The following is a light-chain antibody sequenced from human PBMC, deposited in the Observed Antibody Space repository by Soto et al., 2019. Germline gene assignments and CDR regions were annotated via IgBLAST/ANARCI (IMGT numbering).Light chain of an antibody. CDR2: EVS. Sequence: QSALTQPASVSGSPGQSITISCTGTNSDIGSYDLVSWYQQHPGKAPKLMIYEVSKRPSGLSNRFSGSKSGNTASLTISGLQAEDGADYYCFSYAGTSALVFGGGTKLTVL. J-gene: IGLJ2*01. CDR1: NSDIGSYDL. CDR3: FSYAGTSALV. V-gene: IGLV2-23*02.